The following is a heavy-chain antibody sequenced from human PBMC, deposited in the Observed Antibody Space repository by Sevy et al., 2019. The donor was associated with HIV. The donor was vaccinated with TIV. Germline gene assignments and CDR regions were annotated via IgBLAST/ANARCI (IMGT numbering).Heavy chain of an antibody. J-gene: IGHJ4*02. Sequence: GGSLRLSCAASGFTFNTYAMSWVRQAPGKGLEWVSGIRGSGSSTYYAESVKGRFTISRDNSKNTVHLQMNSLRVEDTAVYYCAKESPGYNYDSSGNLDYWGQGTLATVSS. V-gene: IGHV3-23*01. CDR1: GFTFNTYA. CDR3: AKESPGYNYDSSGNLDY. D-gene: IGHD3-22*01. CDR2: IRGSGSST.